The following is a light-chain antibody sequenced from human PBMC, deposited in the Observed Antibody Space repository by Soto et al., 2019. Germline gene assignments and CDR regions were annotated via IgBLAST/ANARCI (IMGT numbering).Light chain of an antibody. J-gene: IGLJ1*01. CDR3: SSYTSSSTYV. Sequence: QSVLTQPASVSGSPGQSITISCTGTSSDVGGYNYVSWSQQHPDKAPQLMIYEVSKRPSGVSNRFSGSKSGNTASLTISGLQAEDEADYYCSSYTSSSTYVFGTGTKLTVL. CDR2: EVS. CDR1: SSDVGGYNY. V-gene: IGLV2-14*01.